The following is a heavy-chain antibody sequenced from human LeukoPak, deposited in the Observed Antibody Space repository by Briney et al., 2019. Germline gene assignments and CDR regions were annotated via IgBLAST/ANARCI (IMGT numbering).Heavy chain of an antibody. CDR1: GYTFTSYG. D-gene: IGHD2-8*01. J-gene: IGHJ4*02. Sequence: ASVKVSCKASGYTFTSYGISWVRQAPGQGLEWMGWISAYNGTTNYAQKLQGRVTMTTDTSTSTAYMELRSLRSDDTAVYYCARTKRTLGYCTNGVCYPLFYWGQGTLVTVSS. CDR2: ISAYNGTT. V-gene: IGHV1-18*01. CDR3: ARTKRTLGYCTNGVCYPLFY.